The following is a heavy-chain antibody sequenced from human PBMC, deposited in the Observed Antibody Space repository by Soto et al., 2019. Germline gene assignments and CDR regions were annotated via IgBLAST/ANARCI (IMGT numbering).Heavy chain of an antibody. Sequence: GASVKVSCKASGFTLSSHGINWVRQAPGQGLEWMGWIRGDNGDTNSAQKFQGRITMTTDTFTDTAYMELRSLRSDDTAVYYCARDLRGSCTTDECFYFDFWGQGTLVTVSS. D-gene: IGHD2-8*01. J-gene: IGHJ4*02. CDR2: IRGDNGDT. V-gene: IGHV1-18*04. CDR3: ARDLRGSCTTDECFYFDF. CDR1: GFTLSSHG.